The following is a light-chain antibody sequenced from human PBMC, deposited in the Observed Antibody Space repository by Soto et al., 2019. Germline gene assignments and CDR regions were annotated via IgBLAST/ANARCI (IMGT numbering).Light chain of an antibody. CDR2: EAS. CDR3: QHYHSYPVT. V-gene: IGKV1-5*03. CDR1: QSITTW. J-gene: IGKJ4*01. Sequence: DIQMTQSPSTLSASIGDRVTITCRASQSITTWLAWYQQKPGKAPKLMIYEASNLESGVPSRFSGSGSGTEFSLTISSLQLDDFATYYCQHYHSYPVTFGGGTKVET.